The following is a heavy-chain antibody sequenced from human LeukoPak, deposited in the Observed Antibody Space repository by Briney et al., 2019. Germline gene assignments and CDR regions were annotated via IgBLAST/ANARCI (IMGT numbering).Heavy chain of an antibody. CDR1: GFIFSSYW. CDR2: INSDGSST. CDR3: ARRVVVPAAPYYFDY. V-gene: IGHV3-74*01. J-gene: IGHJ4*02. Sequence: PGGSLRLSCAASGFIFSSYWMHWVRQAPGKGLVWVSRINSDGSSTSYADSVKGRFTISRDDAKNTLYLQMNSLRAEDTAAYYCARRVVVPAAPYYFDYWGQGTLDTVSS. D-gene: IGHD2-2*01.